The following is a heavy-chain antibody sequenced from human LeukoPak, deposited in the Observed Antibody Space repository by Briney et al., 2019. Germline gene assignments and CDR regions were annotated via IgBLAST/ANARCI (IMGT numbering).Heavy chain of an antibody. J-gene: IGHJ4*02. Sequence: PGGSLRLSCAASGFTFRNSAMSWVRQAPGKGLEWVSSISGSGANTYYADSVKGRFTISRDNSKNTLYLQMNSLRAEDTAVYYCAKAPTSYCSSSSCYEGASDYWGRGTLVTVSS. D-gene: IGHD2-2*01. CDR3: AKAPTSYCSSSSCYEGASDY. V-gene: IGHV3-23*01. CDR2: ISGSGANT. CDR1: GFTFRNSA.